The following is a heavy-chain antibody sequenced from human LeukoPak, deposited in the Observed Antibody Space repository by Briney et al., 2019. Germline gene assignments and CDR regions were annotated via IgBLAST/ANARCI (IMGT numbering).Heavy chain of an antibody. Sequence: SETLSLTCTVSGGSISSYYWSWIRQPPGKGLEWIGFIYYSGSTNYNPSLKSRVTISVDTSKNQFFLNLRSVTAADTAVYYCARVPRIEAGATGDWFDPWGQGTLVTVSS. J-gene: IGHJ5*02. CDR3: ARVPRIEAGATGDWFDP. CDR1: GGSISSYY. D-gene: IGHD6-13*01. CDR2: IYYSGST. V-gene: IGHV4-59*01.